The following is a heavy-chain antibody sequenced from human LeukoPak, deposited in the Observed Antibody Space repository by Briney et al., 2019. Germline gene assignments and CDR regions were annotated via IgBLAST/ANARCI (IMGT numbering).Heavy chain of an antibody. J-gene: IGHJ4*02. CDR2: IYYSGST. V-gene: IGHV4-59*01. CDR3: ARAPGAALD. Sequence: SETLSLTCTVSGGSISSYYWSWIRQPPGKGLEWIGYIYYSGSTNYNPSLKSRVTISVDTSKNQFSLKLSSVTAADTAAYYCARAPGAALDWGQGTLVTVSS. CDR1: GGSISSYY. D-gene: IGHD2-15*01.